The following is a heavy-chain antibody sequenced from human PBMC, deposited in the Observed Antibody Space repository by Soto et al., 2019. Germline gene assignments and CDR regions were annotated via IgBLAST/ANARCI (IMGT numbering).Heavy chain of an antibody. CDR2: IYPGDSDT. CDR3: ARHRNYDILTGHPDY. V-gene: IGHV5-51*01. J-gene: IGHJ4*02. CDR1: GYSFTSYW. Sequence: PGESLKISCKGSGYSFTSYWIGWVRQMPVKGLEWMGIIYPGDSDTRYSPSFPGQVTISADKSIRTAYLQWSSLKASDTAVYYCARHRNYDILTGHPDYWGQGTLVTVSS. D-gene: IGHD3-9*01.